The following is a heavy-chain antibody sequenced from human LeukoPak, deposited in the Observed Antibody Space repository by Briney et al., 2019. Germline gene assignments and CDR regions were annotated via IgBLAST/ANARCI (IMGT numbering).Heavy chain of an antibody. Sequence: PSETLSLTCTVSGGSISSYYWSWIRQPPGKGLEWIGYIYYSGSTNYNPSLKSRVTISVDTSKNQFSLKLSSVTAADTAVYYCARQRYRVAGFDYWGQGTLVTVSS. V-gene: IGHV4-59*08. D-gene: IGHD6-19*01. CDR2: IYYSGST. CDR1: GGSISSYY. CDR3: ARQRYRVAGFDY. J-gene: IGHJ4*02.